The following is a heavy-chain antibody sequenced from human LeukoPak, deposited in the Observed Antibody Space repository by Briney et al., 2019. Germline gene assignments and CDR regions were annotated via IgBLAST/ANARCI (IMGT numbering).Heavy chain of an antibody. J-gene: IGHJ5*02. V-gene: IGHV4-59*01. Sequence: PSETLSLTCTVSGGSISSYYWSWLRQPPGKGLEWIGYIYYSGSTNYNPSLKSRVTISVDTSKNQFSLKLSSVTAADTAVYYCARAIRNWFDPWGQGTLVTVSS. CDR1: GGSISSYY. CDR3: ARAIRNWFDP. CDR2: IYYSGST. D-gene: IGHD3-3*02.